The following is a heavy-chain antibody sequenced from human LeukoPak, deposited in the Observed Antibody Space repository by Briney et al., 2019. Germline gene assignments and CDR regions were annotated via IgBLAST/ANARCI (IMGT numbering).Heavy chain of an antibody. D-gene: IGHD5-18*01. CDR1: GFTFSSYG. CDR3: ARDAVDTANAV. V-gene: IGHV3-30*03. Sequence: GGSLRLSCAASGFTFSSYGMHWVRQAPGKGLEWVAVISYDGSNKYYADSVKGRFTISRDNAKNTLYLQMNSLRAEDTAVYYCARDAVDTANAVWGQGTTVTVSS. CDR2: ISYDGSNK. J-gene: IGHJ6*02.